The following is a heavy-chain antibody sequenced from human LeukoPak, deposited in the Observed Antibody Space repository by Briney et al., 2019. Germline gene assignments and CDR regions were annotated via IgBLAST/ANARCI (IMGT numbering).Heavy chain of an antibody. CDR1: GFTFDDYV. Sequence: GGSLRLSCTASGFTFDDYVTHWVRQAPGKGLEWVSLISGDGSGTYYADSVKGRFTISRDNSKNSLFLHMSGLRAEDTALYYCATQNPPGSGYYDTHNWFDPLGPGNPGHRRL. CDR3: ATQNPPGSGYYDTHNWFDP. D-gene: IGHD5-12*01. CDR2: ISGDGSGT. J-gene: IGHJ5*02. V-gene: IGHV3-43*02.